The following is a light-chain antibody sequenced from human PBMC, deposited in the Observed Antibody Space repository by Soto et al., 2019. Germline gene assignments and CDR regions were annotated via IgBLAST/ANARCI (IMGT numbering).Light chain of an antibody. CDR1: SSDVGNYYC. CDR3: SSYTSSGTLDV. V-gene: IGLV2-14*01. Sequence: QSALAQPSSGSGSPGQSITISCTGTSSDVGNYYCVSCYQQHPGKAPKLIIYDVSNRPSGVSTRFSGSKSGNTASLTISGFKDEDEADYYCSSYTSSGTLDVLGTGTKVTVL. CDR2: DVS. J-gene: IGLJ1*01.